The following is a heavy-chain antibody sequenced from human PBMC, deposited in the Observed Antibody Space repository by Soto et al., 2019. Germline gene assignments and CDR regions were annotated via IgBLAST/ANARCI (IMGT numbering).Heavy chain of an antibody. Sequence: SETLSLTFAVSGYSIGGGHYWACIRQSPGKGLEWIGSIYHAGSVYYNPSLNGRVALSMDTSKNHFSLKLTSVTAADTAVYYCARTFDYYGMDVWGQGTTVTVSS. CDR1: GYSIGGGHY. V-gene: IGHV4-38-2*01. J-gene: IGHJ6*02. CDR3: ARTFDYYGMDV. CDR2: IYHAGSV.